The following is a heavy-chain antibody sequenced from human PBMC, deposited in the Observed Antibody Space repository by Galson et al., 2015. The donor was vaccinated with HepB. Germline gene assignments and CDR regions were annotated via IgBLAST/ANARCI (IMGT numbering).Heavy chain of an antibody. CDR2: IGGSAGSA. CDR1: GFTFTNFA. CDR3: AKDPGFSVFRVLPAAKA. J-gene: IGHJ5*02. V-gene: IGHV3-23*01. D-gene: IGHD2-2*01. Sequence: SLRLSCAASGFTFTNFAMYWVRQAPGKGLEWVSSIGGSAGSAYYADSVKGRFTISRDNSKNTLFLQMNNLRAEDTAVYYCAKDPGFSVFRVLPAAKAWGQGTLVTVSS.